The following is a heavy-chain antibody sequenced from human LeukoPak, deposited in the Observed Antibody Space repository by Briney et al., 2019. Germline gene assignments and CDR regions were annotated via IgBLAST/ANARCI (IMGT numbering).Heavy chain of an antibody. CDR1: GYKFTNYG. Sequence: ASVKVSCKASGYKFTNYGISWVRQAPGQGLEWMGLISPYNGNTIYAQKLQGRVTITPDTSTSTACMELRSLRSDDKVVYYCARGSPPRVYYDRSGYYSYYFDYWGQGTLVTVSS. D-gene: IGHD3-22*01. CDR3: ARGSPPRVYYDRSGYYSYYFDY. J-gene: IGHJ4*02. CDR2: ISPYNGNT. V-gene: IGHV1-18*01.